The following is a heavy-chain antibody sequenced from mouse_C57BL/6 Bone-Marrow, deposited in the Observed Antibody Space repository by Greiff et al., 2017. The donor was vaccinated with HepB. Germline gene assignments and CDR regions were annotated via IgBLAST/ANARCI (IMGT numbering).Heavy chain of an antibody. J-gene: IGHJ4*01. Sequence: EVQGVESGGGLVQPGGSLKLSCAASGFTFSDYGMAWVRQAPRKGPEWVAFISNLAYSIYYADTVTGRFTISRENAKNTLYLEMSSLRSEDTAMYYCARQLLWSNYYAMDYWGQGTSVTVSS. CDR1: GFTFSDYG. V-gene: IGHV5-15*01. CDR2: ISNLAYSI. CDR3: ARQLLWSNYYAMDY. D-gene: IGHD2-1*01.